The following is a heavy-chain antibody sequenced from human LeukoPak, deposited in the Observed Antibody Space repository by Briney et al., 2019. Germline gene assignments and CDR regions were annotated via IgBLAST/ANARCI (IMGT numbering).Heavy chain of an antibody. CDR2: IYYSGST. J-gene: IGHJ4*02. Sequence: PSETLSLTCTVSGGSISSSSYYWGWIRQPPGKGLEWIGSIYYSGSTYYNPSPKSRVTISVDTSKNQFSLKLSSVTAADTAVYYCARLLEWLSYFDYWGQGTLVTVSS. CDR3: ARLLEWLSYFDY. CDR1: GGSISSSSYY. D-gene: IGHD3-3*01. V-gene: IGHV4-39*01.